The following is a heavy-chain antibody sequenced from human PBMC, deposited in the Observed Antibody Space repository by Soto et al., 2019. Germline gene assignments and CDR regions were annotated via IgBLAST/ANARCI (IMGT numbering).Heavy chain of an antibody. J-gene: IGHJ4*02. CDR2: IKSDGTSI. CDR1: GFIFSSYW. Sequence: GGSLRLSCAASGFIFSSYWMHWVRQAPGKGLVWVSRIKSDGTSISYADSVKGRFTISRDNAKNTLYLQMNSLRAEDTAVYYCARGPYYDFWSGYDYWGQGTLVTVSS. D-gene: IGHD3-3*01. CDR3: ARGPYYDFWSGYDY. V-gene: IGHV3-74*01.